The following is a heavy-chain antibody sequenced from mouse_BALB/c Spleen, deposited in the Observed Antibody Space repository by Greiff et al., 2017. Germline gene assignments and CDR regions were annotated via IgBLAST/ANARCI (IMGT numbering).Heavy chain of an antibody. CDR2: ISSGGST. Sequence: EVKLVESGGGLVKPGGSLKLSCAASGFTFSSYAMSWVRQTPEKRLEWVASISSGGSTYYPDSAKGRFTISRDNARNILYLQMSSLRSEDTAMYYCARGNGGFAYWGQGTLVTVSA. CDR3: ARGNGGFAY. CDR1: GFTFSSYA. V-gene: IGHV5-6-5*01. J-gene: IGHJ3*01.